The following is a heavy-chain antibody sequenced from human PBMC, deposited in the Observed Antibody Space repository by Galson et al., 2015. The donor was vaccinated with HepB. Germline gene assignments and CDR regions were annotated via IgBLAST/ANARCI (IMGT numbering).Heavy chain of an antibody. D-gene: IGHD6-19*01. Sequence: SLRLSCAASGFTFSSYSMNWVRQAPGKGLEWVSSISSSSSYIYYADSVKGRFTISRDNAKNSLYLQMNSLRAEDTAVYYCAREFMHSSGWLRGDYYYYYGMDVWGQGTTVTVSS. CDR1: GFTFSSYS. CDR2: ISSSSSYI. J-gene: IGHJ6*02. CDR3: AREFMHSSGWLRGDYYYYYGMDV. V-gene: IGHV3-21*01.